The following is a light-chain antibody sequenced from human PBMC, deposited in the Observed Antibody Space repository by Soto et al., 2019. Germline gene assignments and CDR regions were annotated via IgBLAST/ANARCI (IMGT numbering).Light chain of an antibody. CDR3: CSFAGSSSFYV. CDR2: EGS. V-gene: IGLV2-23*01. J-gene: IGLJ1*01. CDR1: SSDVGSSNL. Sequence: QLVLTQPASVSGSPGQSITISCTGTSSDVGSSNLVSWYQQHPGKAPKLIIYEGSRRPSGVSGRFSGSKSGNTASLTISGLQAEDEADYYCCSFAGSSSFYVFGSGTKVTVL.